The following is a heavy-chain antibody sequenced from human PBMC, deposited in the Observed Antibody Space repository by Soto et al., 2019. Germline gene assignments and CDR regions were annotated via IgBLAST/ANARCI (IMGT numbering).Heavy chain of an antibody. CDR1: GFTFSSYG. Sequence: GGSLRLSCAASGFTFSSYGMHWVHQAPGKGLEWVAVIWYDGSNKYYADSVKGRFTISRDNSKNTLYLQMNSLRAEDTAVYYCARGSHADDSSGYHYWGQGTLVTVSS. D-gene: IGHD3-22*01. V-gene: IGHV3-33*01. CDR3: ARGSHADDSSGYHY. J-gene: IGHJ4*02. CDR2: IWYDGSNK.